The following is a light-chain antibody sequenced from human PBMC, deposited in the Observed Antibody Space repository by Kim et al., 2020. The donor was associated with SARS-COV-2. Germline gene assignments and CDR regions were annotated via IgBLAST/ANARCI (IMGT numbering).Light chain of an antibody. CDR2: TAS. CDR1: QDISIY. V-gene: IGKV1-27*01. CDR3: QNFHRPPFT. J-gene: IGKJ3*01. Sequence: DIQMTQSPSSLAASVGDRVTITCRASQDISIYLAWYQQKPGKPPKRLIHTASALQSGVPSRFSGSGSGTDFTLTITSLQPEDVATYCCQNFHRPPFTFGPGTKVDIK.